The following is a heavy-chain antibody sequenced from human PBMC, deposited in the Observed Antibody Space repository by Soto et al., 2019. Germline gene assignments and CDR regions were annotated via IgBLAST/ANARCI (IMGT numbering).Heavy chain of an antibody. CDR3: ARWTNLELLHYYYYGMDV. J-gene: IGHJ6*02. CDR2: MNPNSGNT. V-gene: IGHV1-8*02. D-gene: IGHD1-7*01. Sequence: ASVKVSCKASGGTFSSYDINWVRQATGQGLEWMGWMNPNSGNTGYAQKFQGRVTMTRNTSISTAYMELSSLRSEDTAVYYCARWTNLELLHYYYYGMDVWGQGTTVTVSS. CDR1: GGTFSSYD.